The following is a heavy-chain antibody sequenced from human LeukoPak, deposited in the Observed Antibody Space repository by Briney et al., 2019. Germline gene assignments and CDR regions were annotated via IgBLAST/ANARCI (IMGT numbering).Heavy chain of an antibody. V-gene: IGHV4-59*01. D-gene: IGHD2-15*01. Sequence: PSETLSLTCSVSGGSISSYYWSWIRQPPGMGLEWIGYIYDSGSTNYNPSLKSRVTISADTSKNQFSLKLSSVTAADTAVYYCARGYCSGGSCVDYWGQGTLVTVSS. CDR1: GGSISSYY. CDR2: IYDSGST. J-gene: IGHJ4*02. CDR3: ARGYCSGGSCVDY.